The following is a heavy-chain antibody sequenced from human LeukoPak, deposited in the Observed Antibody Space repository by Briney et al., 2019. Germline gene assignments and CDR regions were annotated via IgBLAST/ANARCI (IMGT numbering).Heavy chain of an antibody. CDR3: ARDGISGSYL. D-gene: IGHD1-26*01. V-gene: IGHV4-4*07. Sequence: PSQTLSLTCPVSAGSTSSYYWSCIRHPAGKGLEWIGRIYSSGSTNYNPSLKSRVTLSVETSKNQFSLKLRSLTAADTVVYYGARDGISGSYLWGQGTLVTVSS. CDR2: IYSSGST. CDR1: AGSTSSYY. J-gene: IGHJ4*02.